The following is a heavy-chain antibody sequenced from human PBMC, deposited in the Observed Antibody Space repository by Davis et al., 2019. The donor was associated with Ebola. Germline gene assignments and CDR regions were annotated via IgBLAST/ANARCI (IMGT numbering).Heavy chain of an antibody. CDR1: GFIFSSYA. D-gene: IGHD5-12*01. CDR2: ISDEGNKK. V-gene: IGHV3-30-3*01. Sequence: GGSLRLSCAASGFIFSSYAMHWVRQAPGKGLEWVAVISDEGNKKHYADSVKGRFTISRDNSKNTLYLQMNSLRAEDTAVYYCARHRRGYSGYDAQNWFDPWGQGTLVTVSS. CDR3: ARHRRGYSGYDAQNWFDP. J-gene: IGHJ5*02.